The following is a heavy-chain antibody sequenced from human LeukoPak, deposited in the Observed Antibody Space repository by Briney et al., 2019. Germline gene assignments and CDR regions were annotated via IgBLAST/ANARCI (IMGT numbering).Heavy chain of an antibody. D-gene: IGHD3-22*01. V-gene: IGHV1-69*01. Sequence: ASVKVSCEASGGTFISYAISWVRQAPGQGLEWMGGIIPIFGTANYAQKFQGRVTITADESTSTAYMELSSLRSEDTAVFYCARDRYYSSGYYYETGYYGMDVWGQGTTVTVSS. CDR2: IIPIFGTA. CDR3: ARDRYYSSGYYYETGYYGMDV. J-gene: IGHJ6*02. CDR1: GGTFISYA.